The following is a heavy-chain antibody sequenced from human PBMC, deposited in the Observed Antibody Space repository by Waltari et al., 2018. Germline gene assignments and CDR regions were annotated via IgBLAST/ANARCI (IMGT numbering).Heavy chain of an antibody. Sequence: QVTLRESGPALVKPTQTLTLTCTFSGFSLSTSGMCVSWIRQPPGKALEWLALIDWDDDKYYSTSLKTRLTISKDTSKNQVVLTMTNMDPVDTATYYCARGTYDFWSGVYYYYYYMDVWGKGTTVTVSS. D-gene: IGHD3-3*01. CDR3: ARGTYDFWSGVYYYYYYMDV. J-gene: IGHJ6*03. CDR2: IDWDDDK. CDR1: GFSLSTSGMC. V-gene: IGHV2-70*01.